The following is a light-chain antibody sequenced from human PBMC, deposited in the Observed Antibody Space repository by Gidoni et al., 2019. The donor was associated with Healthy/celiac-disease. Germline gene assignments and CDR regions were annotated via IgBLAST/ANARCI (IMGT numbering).Light chain of an antibody. CDR3: QQRSNWPPYT. V-gene: IGKV3-11*01. J-gene: IGKJ2*01. CDR2: DAS. Sequence: ESVLTQSPATLSLSPGERATLSCRASQSVSSYLAWYQQKPGQAPRLLIYDASNRAPGIPARFSGRGSGTDFTLTISSLEPEDFAVYYCQQRSNWPPYTFGQGTKLEI. CDR1: QSVSSY.